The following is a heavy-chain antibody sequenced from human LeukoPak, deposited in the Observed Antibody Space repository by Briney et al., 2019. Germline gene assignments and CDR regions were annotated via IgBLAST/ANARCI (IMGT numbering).Heavy chain of an antibody. CDR3: ARPGYCTSTTCWDLDY. Sequence: PGESLKISCQVSGYSFSRYYIGWVRQMPGKGLEWMGIVYPGDANTRYSPSFQGQVTISVDKSISTAYLQWSSLKASDTAMYYCARPGYCTSTTCWDLDYWGQGTLVTVSP. D-gene: IGHD2-2*01. V-gene: IGHV5-51*01. CDR1: GYSFSRYY. CDR2: VYPGDANT. J-gene: IGHJ4*02.